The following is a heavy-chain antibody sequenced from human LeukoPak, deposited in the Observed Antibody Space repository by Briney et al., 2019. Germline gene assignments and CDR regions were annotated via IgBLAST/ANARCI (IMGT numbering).Heavy chain of an antibody. V-gene: IGHV4-59*08. CDR3: ARHFTATAAPLPFAY. CDR2: IHSNGGA. CDR1: GGSISNYY. J-gene: IGHJ4*02. D-gene: IGHD6-13*01. Sequence: SETLSLTCTVSGGSISNYYWSWIRQPPGKGLEWIGFIHSNGGANYNASLNSRVTISVDTSKNQFSLKLSSVTAADTAVYYCARHFTATAAPLPFAYWGQGTLVTVSS.